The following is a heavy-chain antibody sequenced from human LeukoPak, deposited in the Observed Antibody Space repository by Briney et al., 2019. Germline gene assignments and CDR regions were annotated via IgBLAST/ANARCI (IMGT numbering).Heavy chain of an antibody. D-gene: IGHD3-22*01. Sequence: GASVKVSCKASGGTFNSYAISWVRQAPGQGLEWMGWSNPTSGGTNSAQKFQGRVTMTRDTSISTAYMELFRLRSDDTAVYYCARGASLYYDTSGYPFDYWGQGTLVTVSS. CDR1: GGTFNSYA. V-gene: IGHV1-2*02. CDR3: ARGASLYYDTSGYPFDY. J-gene: IGHJ4*02. CDR2: SNPTSGGT.